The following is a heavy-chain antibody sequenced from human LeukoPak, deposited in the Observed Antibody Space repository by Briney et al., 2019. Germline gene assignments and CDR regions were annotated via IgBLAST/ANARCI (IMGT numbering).Heavy chain of an antibody. J-gene: IGHJ5*02. CDR1: GYTLTSYG. Sequence: ASVKVSCKASGYTLTSYGISWVRQAPGQGLEWMGWISAYNGNTNYAQKLQGRVTMTTDTSTSTAYMELSSLRSEDTAVYYCARTEGYYYDSSGYYNWFDPWGQGTLVTVSS. V-gene: IGHV1-18*01. CDR3: ARTEGYYYDSSGYYNWFDP. D-gene: IGHD3-22*01. CDR2: ISAYNGNT.